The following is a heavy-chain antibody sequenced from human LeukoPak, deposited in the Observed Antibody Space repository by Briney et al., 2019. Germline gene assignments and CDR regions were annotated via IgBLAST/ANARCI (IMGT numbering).Heavy chain of an antibody. CDR3: ARDGGSSSWSLGWAY. V-gene: IGHV4-59*01. CDR1: GDSISTYY. Sequence: PSETLSLTCTVSGDSISTYYWSWIRQPPGKGLEWIGYIYYSGSTNYNPSLKSRVTISVDTSKNQFSLKLSSVTAADTAVYYCARDGGSSSWSLGWAYWGQGTLVTVSS. CDR2: IYYSGST. D-gene: IGHD2-2*01. J-gene: IGHJ4*02.